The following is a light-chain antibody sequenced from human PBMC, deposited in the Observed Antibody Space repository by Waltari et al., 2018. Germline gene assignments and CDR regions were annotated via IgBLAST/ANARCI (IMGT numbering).Light chain of an antibody. Sequence: DIQMTQSPSSLSASVGDSVTIACRASQRISSYLNWYQQEPGQAPKLLIYAASSLESGVPSRFSGSGFGTDFTLTINSLQPEDFAVYYCQQTYSNFRTFGQGTKVDVK. CDR3: QQTYSNFRT. V-gene: IGKV1-39*01. CDR2: AAS. CDR1: QRISSY. J-gene: IGKJ1*01.